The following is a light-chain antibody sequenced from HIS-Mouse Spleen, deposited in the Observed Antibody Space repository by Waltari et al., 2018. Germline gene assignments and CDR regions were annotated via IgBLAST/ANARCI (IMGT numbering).Light chain of an antibody. CDR2: QDS. CDR3: QAWDSSTAV. Sequence: SYELTQPPSVSVSPGQTASITCSGDKLGEKYACWYQQKPGQSPVLVIYQDSKRPSGIPERFSGSNSGNTATLTISGTQAMDEADYYCQAWDSSTAVFGTGTKVTVL. V-gene: IGLV3-1*01. CDR1: KLGEKY. J-gene: IGLJ1*01.